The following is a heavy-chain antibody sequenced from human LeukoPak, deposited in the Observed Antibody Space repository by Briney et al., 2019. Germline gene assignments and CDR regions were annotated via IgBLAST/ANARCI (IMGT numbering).Heavy chain of an antibody. CDR3: ARHSNKLRFLEWLPLDY. D-gene: IGHD3-3*01. Sequence: SETLSLTCTVSGGSISSGDYSWSWIRQPPGKGLEWIGYIYYSGSTNYNPSLKSRVTISVDTSKNQFSLKLSSVTAADTAVYYCARHSNKLRFLEWLPLDYWGQGTLVTVSS. J-gene: IGHJ4*02. CDR1: GGSISSGDYS. V-gene: IGHV4-61*08. CDR2: IYYSGST.